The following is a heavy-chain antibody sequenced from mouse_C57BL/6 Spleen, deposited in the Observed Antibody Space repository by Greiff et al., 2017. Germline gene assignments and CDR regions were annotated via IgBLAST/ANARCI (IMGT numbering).Heavy chain of an antibody. CDR1: GYSITSGYY. CDR2: ISYDGSN. CDR3: ARGSYEIYARDY. V-gene: IGHV3-6*01. Sequence: EVKLVESGPGLVKPSQSLSLTCSVTGYSITSGYYWNWIRQFPGNKLEWMGYISYDGSNNYNPSLKNRISITRDTSKNQFFLKLNSLTTEDTATYYCARGSYEIYARDYWGQGTSVTVSS. J-gene: IGHJ4*01. D-gene: IGHD2-3*01.